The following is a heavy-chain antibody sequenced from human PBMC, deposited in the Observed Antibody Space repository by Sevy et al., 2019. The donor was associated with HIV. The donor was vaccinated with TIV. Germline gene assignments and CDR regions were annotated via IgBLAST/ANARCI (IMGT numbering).Heavy chain of an antibody. J-gene: IGHJ4*02. CDR1: GFTFSDYY. Sequence: GGSLRLSCAASGFTFSDYYMSWIRQAPGKGLEWVSYISSSGRTIYYADSVKGRFTISRDNAKNSLYLQMNSLRAEDTAVYYCARETRDGYNPFDYWGQGTLVTVSS. D-gene: IGHD5-12*01. CDR3: ARETRDGYNPFDY. V-gene: IGHV3-11*01. CDR2: ISSSGRTI.